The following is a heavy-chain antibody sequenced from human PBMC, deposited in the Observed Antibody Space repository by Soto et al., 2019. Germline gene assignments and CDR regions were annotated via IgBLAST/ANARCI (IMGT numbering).Heavy chain of an antibody. D-gene: IGHD6-13*01. J-gene: IGHJ6*02. CDR3: ARDSLDIAAAGNYYYYGMDV. V-gene: IGHV4-59*01. CDR1: GGSISSYY. CDR2: IYYSGST. Sequence: ASETLSLTCTVSGGSISSYYWSWIRQPPGKGLEWIGYIYYSGSTNYNPSLKSRVTISVDTSKNQFSLKLSSVTAADTAVYYCARDSLDIAAAGNYYYYGMDVWGQGTTVTVSS.